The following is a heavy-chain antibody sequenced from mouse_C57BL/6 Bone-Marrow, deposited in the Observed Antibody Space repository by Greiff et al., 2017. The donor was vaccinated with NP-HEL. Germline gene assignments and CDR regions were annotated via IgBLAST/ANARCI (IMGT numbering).Heavy chain of an antibody. CDR1: GYTFTSYW. CDR2: IYPGSGST. Sequence: QVQLQQPGAELVKPGASVKMSCKASGYTFTSYWITWVKQRPGQGLEWIGDIYPGSGSTNYNEKFKSKATLTVDTSSSTAYMQLSSLTSEDSAVSYCASSLYDGYYNYAMDYWGQGTSVTVSS. V-gene: IGHV1-55*01. D-gene: IGHD2-3*01. CDR3: ASSLYDGYYNYAMDY. J-gene: IGHJ4*01.